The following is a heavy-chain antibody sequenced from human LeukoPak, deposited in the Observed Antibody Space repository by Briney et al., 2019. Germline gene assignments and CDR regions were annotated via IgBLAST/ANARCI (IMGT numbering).Heavy chain of an antibody. Sequence: ASVKVSCKASGHTFTGYYMHWVRQAPGQGLEWMGWINPNSGGTNYAQKFQGRVTMTRDTSISTAYMELSRLRSDDTAVYYCARDRGNCSSTSCYLNWFDPWGQGTLVTVSS. CDR3: ARDRGNCSSTSCYLNWFDP. J-gene: IGHJ5*02. D-gene: IGHD2-2*01. V-gene: IGHV1-2*02. CDR2: INPNSGGT. CDR1: GHTFTGYY.